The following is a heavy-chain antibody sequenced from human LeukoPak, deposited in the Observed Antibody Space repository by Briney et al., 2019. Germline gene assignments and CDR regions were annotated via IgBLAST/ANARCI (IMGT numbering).Heavy chain of an antibody. CDR3: ARDYVCAFDY. J-gene: IGHJ4*02. Sequence: GWSVRLSCAASGFSFSSYSINWVRQAPGKGLEWVSYISGDGNAKHYTDSVKGRFTISRDNAKNALYLQMNSLRAEDTAVYFCARDYVCAFDYWGQRTLVTVSS. D-gene: IGHD3-10*02. CDR1: GFSFSSYS. CDR2: ISGDGNAK. V-gene: IGHV3-48*01.